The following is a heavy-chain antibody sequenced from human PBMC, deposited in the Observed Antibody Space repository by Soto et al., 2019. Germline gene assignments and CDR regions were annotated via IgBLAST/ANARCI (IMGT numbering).Heavy chain of an antibody. CDR3: ARHDWSRFYGMDV. CDR2: LYYSGTT. J-gene: IGHJ6*02. V-gene: IGHV4-39*01. CDR1: GHSISTSSYY. D-gene: IGHD2-2*01. Sequence: QLRLQESGPGLVKPSEPLSLTCTVSGHSISTSSYYWGWIRQSPGKGLEWIGSLYYSGTTYYNPSLKSRVTISVDASKNQFSLRAYSVTAADTAVYYCARHDWSRFYGMDVWGQGTTVTVSS.